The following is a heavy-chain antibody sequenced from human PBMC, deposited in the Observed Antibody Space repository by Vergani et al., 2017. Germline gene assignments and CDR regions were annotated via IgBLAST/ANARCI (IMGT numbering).Heavy chain of an antibody. CDR3: ARGGQYYYDSSGYYDY. J-gene: IGHJ4*02. Sequence: QVQLQESGPGLVKPSQTLSLTCTVSGGSISSGSYYWSWIRQPAGKGLEWIGRIYTSGSTNYNPSLKSRVTISVDTSKNQFSLKLSSVTAADTAVYYCARGGQYYYDSSGYYDYWGQGTLVIVSS. V-gene: IGHV4-61*02. CDR2: IYTSGST. CDR1: GGSISSGSYY. D-gene: IGHD3-22*01.